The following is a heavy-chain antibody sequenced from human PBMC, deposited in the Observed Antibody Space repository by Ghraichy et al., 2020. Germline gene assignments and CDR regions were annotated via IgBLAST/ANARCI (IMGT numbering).Heavy chain of an antibody. J-gene: IGHJ6*02. V-gene: IGHV3-74*01. CDR2: ITDDGTTK. Sequence: GGSLRLSCAASGFSFSQKWMHWVRQAPGKGLVWVSGITDDGTTKTYADSVKGRFTISRDNAKNTLYLQMNSLRVADTAVYYCASFWGYYYERSDAWDDEYFLGVDVWGQGTTVIVSS. CDR3: ASFWGYYYERSDAWDDEYFLGVDV. CDR1: GFSFSQKW. D-gene: IGHD3-22*01.